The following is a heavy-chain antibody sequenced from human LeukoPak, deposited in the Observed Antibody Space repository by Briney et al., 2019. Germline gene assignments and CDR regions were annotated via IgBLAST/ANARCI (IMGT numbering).Heavy chain of an antibody. J-gene: IGHJ4*02. Sequence: GGSLRLSCAASGFTFSSYSMNWVRQAPGKGLEWVSSISSSNSYIYYADSVKGRFTISRDNAKNSLYLQMNSLRAEDTAVYYCARGPGGWLQLADYWGQGTLATVSS. CDR2: ISSSNSYI. V-gene: IGHV3-21*01. CDR1: GFTFSSYS. D-gene: IGHD5-24*01. CDR3: ARGPGGWLQLADY.